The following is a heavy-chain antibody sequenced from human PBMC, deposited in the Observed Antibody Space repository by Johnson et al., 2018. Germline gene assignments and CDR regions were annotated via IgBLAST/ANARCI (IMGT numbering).Heavy chain of an antibody. D-gene: IGHD4-11*01. V-gene: IGHV3-23*04. CDR3: AREEYSNYYMDV. CDR2: ISGSGGST. Sequence: VQLVQSGGGVVQPGRSLRLSCAASGLTFSGYWMNWVRQAPGKGLEWVSAISGSGGSTYYADSVKGRFTISRDNSKNTLYLQMNSLRAEDTAVYYCAREEYSNYYMDVWGKGTTVTVSS. J-gene: IGHJ6*03. CDR1: GLTFSGYW.